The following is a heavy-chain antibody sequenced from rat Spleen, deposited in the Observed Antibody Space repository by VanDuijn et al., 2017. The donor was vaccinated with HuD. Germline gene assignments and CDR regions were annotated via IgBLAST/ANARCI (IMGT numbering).Heavy chain of an antibody. CDR3: TRAPTRFAY. CDR1: GFTFSDYY. J-gene: IGHJ3*01. CDR2: ISYDGSST. V-gene: IGHV5-22*01. Sequence: EVQLVESDGGLVQPGRSLKLSCAASGFTFSDYYMAWVRQAPKKGLEWVASISYDGSSTYYGDSVKGRFTISRDNAKSTLYLQMNSLRSEDTATYFCTRAPTRFAYWGQGTLVTVSS. D-gene: IGHD1-4*01.